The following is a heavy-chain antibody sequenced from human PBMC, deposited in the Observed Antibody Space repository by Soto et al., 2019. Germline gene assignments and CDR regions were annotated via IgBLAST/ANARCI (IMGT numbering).Heavy chain of an antibody. CDR1: GFTFGGHG. CDR3: ARDLDGSNHYSWFDP. D-gene: IGHD3-22*01. V-gene: IGHV3-33*01. J-gene: IGHJ5*02. CDR2: IWYDGSNK. Sequence: QVQLVESGGGVVQPGRSLTLSCAASGFTFGGHGMHWVRQAPGKGLEWVAIIWYDGSNKYYAESVKGRFTISRDNSKNTLYLQMNSLRAEDTAVYYCARDLDGSNHYSWFDPWGQGTLVTVSS.